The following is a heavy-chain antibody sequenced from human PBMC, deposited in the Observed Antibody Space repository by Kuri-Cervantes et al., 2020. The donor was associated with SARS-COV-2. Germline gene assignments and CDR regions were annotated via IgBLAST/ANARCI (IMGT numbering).Heavy chain of an antibody. CDR3: ARGKWLSAYYYYYYGMDV. CDR1: GGSFSGYY. V-gene: IGHV4-34*01. J-gene: IGHJ6*02. CDR2: INHSGST. D-gene: IGHD3-22*01. Sequence: ESLKISCAVSGGSFSGYYWSWIRQPPGKGLEWIGEINHSGSTNYNPSLKSRVTISVDTSKNQFSLKLSSVTAADTAVYYCARGKWLSAYYYYYYGMDVWGQGTTVTVSS.